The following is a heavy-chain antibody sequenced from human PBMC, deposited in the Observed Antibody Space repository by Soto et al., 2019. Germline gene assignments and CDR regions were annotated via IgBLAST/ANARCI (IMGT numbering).Heavy chain of an antibody. Sequence: QVHLVQSGAEVKKSGASVKVSCKGSGYDFTTYGITWVRQAPGQGLEWMAWISAHNGNTDYEQKLQGRVTVTRDTSTSTAYMELRSLRPDDTAVYYCARGRYGDYWGQGALVTVSS. D-gene: IGHD1-1*01. J-gene: IGHJ4*02. CDR2: ISAHNGNT. CDR3: ARGRYGDY. CDR1: GYDFTTYG. V-gene: IGHV1-18*01.